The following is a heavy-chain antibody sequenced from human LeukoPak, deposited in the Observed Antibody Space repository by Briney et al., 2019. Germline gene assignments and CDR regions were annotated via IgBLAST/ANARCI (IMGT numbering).Heavy chain of an antibody. Sequence: ASVKVSCKASGYTFTGYYIHWVRQAPGQGLEWMGIINPSDGTTSYAQKVQGRVTMTRDTSTSTVYMELRSLRSEDTAVYYCARAPANKYDSRLPEDYWGQGTLVTVPS. D-gene: IGHD3-22*01. CDR3: ARAPANKYDSRLPEDY. J-gene: IGHJ4*02. V-gene: IGHV1-46*01. CDR2: INPSDGTT. CDR1: GYTFTGYY.